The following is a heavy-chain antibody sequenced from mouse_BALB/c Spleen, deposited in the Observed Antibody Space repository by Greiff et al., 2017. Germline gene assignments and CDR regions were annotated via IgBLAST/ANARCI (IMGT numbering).Heavy chain of an antibody. V-gene: IGHV14-1*02. CDR1: GFNINDYY. D-gene: IGHD1-1*01. CDR2: IDPENGNT. Sequence: VQLQQSGAELVRPGALVKLSCKASGFNINDYYMAWVQQRPEQGLEWIGWIDPENGNTIYDAKFQGQASITADTSSNTAYLQHSSLTSEDTAVYYWAYTTGGGGYWGQGTPLTVSS. CDR3: AYTTGGGGY. J-gene: IGHJ2*01.